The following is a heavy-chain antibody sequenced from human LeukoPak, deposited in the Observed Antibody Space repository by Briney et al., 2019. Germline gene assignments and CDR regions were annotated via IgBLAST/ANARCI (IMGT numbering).Heavy chain of an antibody. V-gene: IGHV4-59*01. CDR3: ARGYYGSGSSIDY. D-gene: IGHD3-10*01. Sequence: SETLSLTCTVSGGSISSYYWSWIRQPPGKGLEWIGYIYYSGSTNYNPSLKSRVTISVDTSKNQFSLKLSSVTAADTAVYYRARGYYGSGSSIDYWGQGTLVTVSS. CDR2: IYYSGST. CDR1: GGSISSYY. J-gene: IGHJ4*02.